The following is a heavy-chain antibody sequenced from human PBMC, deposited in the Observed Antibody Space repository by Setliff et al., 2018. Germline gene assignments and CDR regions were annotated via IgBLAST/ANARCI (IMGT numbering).Heavy chain of an antibody. V-gene: IGHV1-69-2*01. Sequence: VKVSCKASGGSFSSYAISWVQQAPGKGLEWMGLVDPEDGETIYAEKFQGRVTITADTSTDTAYMELSSLRSEDTAVYYCATGQNYYDSHLDYWGQGTLVTVSS. J-gene: IGHJ4*02. CDR1: GGSFSSYA. CDR2: VDPEDGET. CDR3: ATGQNYYDSHLDY. D-gene: IGHD3-22*01.